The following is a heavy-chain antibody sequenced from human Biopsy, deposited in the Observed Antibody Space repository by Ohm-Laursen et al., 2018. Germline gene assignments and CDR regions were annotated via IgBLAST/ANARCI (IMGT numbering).Heavy chain of an antibody. V-gene: IGHV4-61*01. D-gene: IGHD6-19*01. CDR2: IYDRGSTA. CDR1: GDSVSSGSFY. CDR3: ARGMRSSGWPYFDS. J-gene: IGHJ4*02. Sequence: SETLSLTCAVSGDSVSSGSFYWTWIRQPPGQGLEYIGYIYDRGSTANYNPSLESRVTMSADMPKNQFSLKLSPVTAADTAIYYCARGMRSSGWPYFDSWGQGTLVTVSS.